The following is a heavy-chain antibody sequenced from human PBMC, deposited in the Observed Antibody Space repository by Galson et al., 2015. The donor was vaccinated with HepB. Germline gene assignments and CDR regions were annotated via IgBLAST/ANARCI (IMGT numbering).Heavy chain of an antibody. D-gene: IGHD3-22*01. J-gene: IGHJ4*02. CDR3: ARDSYYDSSGYYPTVYFDY. CDR1: GFTFSSHS. Sequence: SLRLSCAASGFTFSSHSMNWVRQAPGKGLEWVSYISSSSSTIYYADSVKGRFTISRDNAKNSLYLQMNSLRAEDTAVYYCARDSYYDSSGYYPTVYFDYWGQGTLVTVSS. V-gene: IGHV3-48*04. CDR2: ISSSSSTI.